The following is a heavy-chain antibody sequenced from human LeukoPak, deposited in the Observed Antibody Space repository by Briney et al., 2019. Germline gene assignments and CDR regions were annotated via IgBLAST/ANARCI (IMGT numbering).Heavy chain of an antibody. CDR2: IRGDGSEK. J-gene: IGHJ4*02. CDR1: GFSFGTFW. Sequence: GGSLRLSCAASGFSFGTFWMSWARQAPGKGLEWVANIRGDGSEKNYVDSVRGRFTISRDNTMNSVYLQMNSLRADDTAVYYCTHGGHLDYWGQGALVTVSS. D-gene: IGHD3-10*01. V-gene: IGHV3-7*01. CDR3: THGGHLDY.